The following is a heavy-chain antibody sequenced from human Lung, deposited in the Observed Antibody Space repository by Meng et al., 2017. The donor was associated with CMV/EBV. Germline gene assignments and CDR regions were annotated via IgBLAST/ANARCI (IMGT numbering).Heavy chain of an antibody. V-gene: IGHV4-31*03. J-gene: IGHJ4*02. Sequence: TLSLXCTVSGGSISSGGYYWSWIRQHPGKGLEWIGYIYYSGSTYYNPSLKSRVTISVDTSKNQFSLKLSSVTAADTAVYYCARGDSGYDTPDYWGQGTLVTVSS. D-gene: IGHD5-12*01. CDR3: ARGDSGYDTPDY. CDR2: IYYSGST. CDR1: GGSISSGGYY.